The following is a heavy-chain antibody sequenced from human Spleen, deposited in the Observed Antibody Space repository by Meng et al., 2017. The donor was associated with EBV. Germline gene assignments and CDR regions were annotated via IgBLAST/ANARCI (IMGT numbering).Heavy chain of an antibody. J-gene: IGHJ4*02. CDR2: ISGSGSDI. CDR1: GFSLSEFY. D-gene: IGHD6-6*01. Sequence: GQREGSGGRLVKPGWSLRISCASVGFSLSEFYMTWIRQPPGKGLEWVSYISGSGSDISYRDSVKGRFTVSRDNAKNSLYLQMSSLRAEDTAVYYCARTARTPDSWGQGTLVTVSS. V-gene: IGHV3-11*01. CDR3: ARTARTPDS.